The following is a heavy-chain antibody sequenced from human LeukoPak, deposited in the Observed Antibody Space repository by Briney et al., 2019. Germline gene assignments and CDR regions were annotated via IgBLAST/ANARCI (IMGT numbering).Heavy chain of an antibody. J-gene: IGHJ4*02. V-gene: IGHV1-69*13. CDR1: GGAFSRSA. Sequence: SVKVSCKASGGAFSRSALSWVRQAPGQGLEWMGGIIPTSAATQYAQKFQGRVMITADESASTAYMELRSLRPEDTAVYYCATGDRVYTYGYGYYFDYWGQGTLVTVSS. CDR3: ATGDRVYTYGYGYYFDY. D-gene: IGHD5-18*01. CDR2: IIPTSAAT.